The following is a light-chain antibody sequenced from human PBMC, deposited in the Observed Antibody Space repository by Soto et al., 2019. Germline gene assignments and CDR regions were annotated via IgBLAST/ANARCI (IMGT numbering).Light chain of an antibody. CDR2: DAS. CDR1: QDITSY. J-gene: IGKJ3*01. V-gene: IGKV1-33*01. CDR3: QHCDYLPI. Sequence: DIQMTQSPSSLSASVGDRVTITCQASQDITSYLNWYQHKPGKAPKLLLYDASILEAGVPSRFSGSGSGTDFTFTISSLQPEDVATYYCQHCDYLPIFGHGTTVDFK.